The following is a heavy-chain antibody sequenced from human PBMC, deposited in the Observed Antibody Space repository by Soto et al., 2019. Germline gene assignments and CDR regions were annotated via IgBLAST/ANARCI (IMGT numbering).Heavy chain of an antibody. J-gene: IGHJ4*02. CDR3: ARGLITGSQYSGGWYYFDS. CDR1: GGSIRSTTYY. Sequence: SETLSLTCTVSGGSIRSTTYYWGWIRQPPGKGLEWIGSIYYSGSTYYNPSLKGRVTISVDMSKNQFSLKLSSVTAADTAVYYCARGLITGSQYSGGWYYFDSWGQGTQVTVSS. D-gene: IGHD1-26*01. CDR2: IYYSGST. V-gene: IGHV4-39*01.